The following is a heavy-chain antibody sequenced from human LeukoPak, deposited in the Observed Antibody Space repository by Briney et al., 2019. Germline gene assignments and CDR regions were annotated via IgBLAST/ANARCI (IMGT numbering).Heavy chain of an antibody. D-gene: IGHD6-19*01. Sequence: GGSLRLSCAASGFTVSNNQMTWVRQAPGKGLEWVSVIYGGGSTYYADSVKGRFTISRDNSKNTLYLQMSSLRAEDTAVYYCARGGGAVSLDHWGQGILVTVSS. CDR2: IYGGGST. CDR3: ARGGGAVSLDH. V-gene: IGHV3-53*01. CDR1: GFTVSNNQ. J-gene: IGHJ4*02.